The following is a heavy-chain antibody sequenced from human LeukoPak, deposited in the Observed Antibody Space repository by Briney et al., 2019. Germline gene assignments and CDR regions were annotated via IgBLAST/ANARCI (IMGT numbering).Heavy chain of an antibody. CDR2: INPNSGGT. CDR3: ARHSSSCGDCNAFDI. J-gene: IGHJ3*02. D-gene: IGHD6-13*01. Sequence: GASVKVSCKASGYTFTGYYMHWVRQAPGQGLEWMGWINPNSGGTNYAQKFQGRVTMTRDTSISTAYMELSRLRSDDTAVYYCARHSSSCGDCNAFDIWGQGTMVTVSS. V-gene: IGHV1-2*02. CDR1: GYTFTGYY.